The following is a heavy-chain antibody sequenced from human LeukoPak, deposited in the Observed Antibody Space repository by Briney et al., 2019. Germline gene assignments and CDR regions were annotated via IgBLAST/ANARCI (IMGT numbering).Heavy chain of an antibody. V-gene: IGHV3-30-3*01. D-gene: IGHD3-3*01. CDR1: GFTFSSYA. J-gene: IGHJ4*02. Sequence: PGGSLRLSCAASGFTFSSYAMHWVRQAPGKGLEWVAVISYDGSNKYYADSVKGRFTISRDNSKNTLYLQMNSLRAEDTAVYYCAKDLLSSYYDFWSGYYPDNFDYWGQGTLVTVSS. CDR3: AKDLLSSYYDFWSGYYPDNFDY. CDR2: ISYDGSNK.